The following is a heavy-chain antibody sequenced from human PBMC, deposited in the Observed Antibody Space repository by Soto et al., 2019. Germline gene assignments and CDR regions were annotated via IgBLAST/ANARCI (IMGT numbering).Heavy chain of an antibody. Sequence: ASETLSLTCTVSGGSISSYYWSWIRQPPGKGLEWIGYIYYSGSTNYNPSLKSRVTISVDTSKNQFSLKLSSVTAADTAVYYCAREARGYYDSSGYLTVYDYWGQGTLVTVSS. CDR2: IYYSGST. V-gene: IGHV4-59*01. D-gene: IGHD3-22*01. CDR1: GGSISSYY. J-gene: IGHJ4*02. CDR3: AREARGYYDSSGYLTVYDY.